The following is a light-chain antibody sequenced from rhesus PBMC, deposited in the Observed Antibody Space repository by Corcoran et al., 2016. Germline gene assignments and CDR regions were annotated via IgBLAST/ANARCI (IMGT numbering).Light chain of an antibody. J-gene: IGKJ4*01. CDR1: RSLLSTSNNKNY. CDR2: WAV. CDR3: QQFYSSPVT. V-gene: IGKV4-1*01. Sequence: DVVMTQSPDSLSVSLGERVTINCKSSRSLLSTSNNKNYLAWYQQKPGLASKLLIYWAVARESGVPDRFSGSGSGTAFSLTINDLQPDDVALYDCQQFYSSPVTFGGGTKVEIK.